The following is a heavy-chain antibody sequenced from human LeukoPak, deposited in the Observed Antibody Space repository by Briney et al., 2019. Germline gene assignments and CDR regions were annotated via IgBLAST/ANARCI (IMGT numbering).Heavy chain of an antibody. CDR1: GFTFSSYA. V-gene: IGHV3-23*01. D-gene: IGHD4-17*01. CDR2: VSSGGSS. Sequence: GGSLRLSCAASGFTFSSYAVSWVRQAPGKGLEWVAAVSSGGSSSYADSVKGRFTISRDNSKNTLYLQMSSLRGEDTAVYYCAKGSKITVTTGYMDVWGKGTTATVSS. CDR3: AKGSKITVTTGYMDV. J-gene: IGHJ6*03.